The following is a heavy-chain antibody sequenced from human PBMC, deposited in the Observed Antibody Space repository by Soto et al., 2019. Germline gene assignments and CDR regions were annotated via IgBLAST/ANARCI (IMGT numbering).Heavy chain of an antibody. CDR1: GFTFSSYG. Sequence: GGSLRLSCAASGFTFSSYGMHWVRQAPGKGLEWVAVISYDGSNKYYADSVKGRFTISRDNSKNTLYLQMNSLRAEDTAVYYCAKELGSSGWYVGEGYYYGMDVWGQGTTVTVSS. CDR3: AKELGSSGWYVGEGYYYGMDV. CDR2: ISYDGSNK. V-gene: IGHV3-30*18. D-gene: IGHD6-19*01. J-gene: IGHJ6*02.